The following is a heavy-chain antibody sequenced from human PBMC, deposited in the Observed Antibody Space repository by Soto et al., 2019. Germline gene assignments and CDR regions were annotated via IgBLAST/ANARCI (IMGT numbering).Heavy chain of an antibody. V-gene: IGHV3-30-3*01. CDR3: ARVGPFYCSGGSCYPDY. Sequence: QVQLVESGGGVVQPGRSLRLSCAASGFTFSSYAMHWVRQAPGKGLEWVAGISYDGSNKYYADSVKGRFTISRDNSKNTLYLQMNSLRAEDTAVYYCARVGPFYCSGGSCYPDYWGQGTLVTVSS. CDR2: ISYDGSNK. CDR1: GFTFSSYA. J-gene: IGHJ4*02. D-gene: IGHD2-15*01.